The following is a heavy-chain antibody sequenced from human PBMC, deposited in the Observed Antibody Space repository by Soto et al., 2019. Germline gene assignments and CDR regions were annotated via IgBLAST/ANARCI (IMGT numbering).Heavy chain of an antibody. J-gene: IGHJ3*02. CDR3: ARVRLVATRAFDI. D-gene: IGHD5-12*01. Sequence: ASVKVSCKASGGTFSSYAISWVRQAPGQGLEWMGGIIPIFGTANYAQKFQGRVTITADKSTSTAYMELSSLRSEDTAVYYCARVRLVATRAFDIWGQGTMVTVSS. CDR2: IIPIFGTA. V-gene: IGHV1-69*06. CDR1: GGTFSSYA.